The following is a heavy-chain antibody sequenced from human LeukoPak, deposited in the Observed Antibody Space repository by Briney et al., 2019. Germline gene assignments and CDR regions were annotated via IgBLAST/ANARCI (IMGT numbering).Heavy chain of an antibody. V-gene: IGHV3-23*01. Sequence: GGSLRLSCAASGFTFSTNAMSWVRQAPGKGLEWVSAISGRTGSTYYSDSVKGRFTISRDNSKNTLYLQMNSLRAEDTAVYYCARNLDTYYYDTWGQGTLVTVSS. CDR1: GFTFSTNA. CDR3: ARNLDTYYYDT. J-gene: IGHJ5*02. CDR2: ISGRTGST. D-gene: IGHD3-22*01.